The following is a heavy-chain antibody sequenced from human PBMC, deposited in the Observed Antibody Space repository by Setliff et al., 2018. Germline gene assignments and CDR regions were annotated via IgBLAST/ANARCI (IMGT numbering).Heavy chain of an antibody. CDR1: GFTFSSYA. D-gene: IGHD6-19*01. Sequence: GSLRLSCAASGFTFSSYAMTWVRQAPGKGLEWVSGISGVGTGTYYAHSVKGRFTISRDNSKNTLYLQINSLRAEDTAVYYCAKVKTSGWSFDTFDIWGQGTMVTVSS. V-gene: IGHV3-23*01. J-gene: IGHJ3*02. CDR3: AKVKTSGWSFDTFDI. CDR2: ISGVGTGT.